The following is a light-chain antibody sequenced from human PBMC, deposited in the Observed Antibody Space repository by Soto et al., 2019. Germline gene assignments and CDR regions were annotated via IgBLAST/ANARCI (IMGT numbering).Light chain of an antibody. Sequence: DIQMTQSPSTLSASVGERVTITCRASQSISSWLAWYQQKPGKAPKLLIYDASSLESGVPSRFSGSGSGTEFTLTISSLQPDDFATYYCQQYNSYPFTFGPGTKVDIK. CDR1: QSISSW. V-gene: IGKV1-5*01. CDR3: QQYNSYPFT. J-gene: IGKJ3*01. CDR2: DAS.